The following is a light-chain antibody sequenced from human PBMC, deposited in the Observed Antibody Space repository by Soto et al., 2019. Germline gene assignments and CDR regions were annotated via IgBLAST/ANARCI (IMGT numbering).Light chain of an antibody. V-gene: IGKV1-27*01. CDR3: QKYNSAPLT. CDR2: ATS. Sequence: DVQMIQSPSSLSALVGDRVTITCRASQGIAPYLAWFQQKPGKVPRLLIYATSTSQSGVPSRFSGSGSGTDFTLTINSLQPEDGGTYYCQKYNSAPLTLGGGTKVDIK. J-gene: IGKJ4*01. CDR1: QGIAPY.